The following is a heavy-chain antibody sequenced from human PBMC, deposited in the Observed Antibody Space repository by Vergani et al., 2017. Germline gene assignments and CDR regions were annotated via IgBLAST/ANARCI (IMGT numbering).Heavy chain of an antibody. CDR2: IKSKTDGGTT. CDR1: GFTFSNYW. CDR3: TTXSPQLLYYYYVMAG. V-gene: IGHV3-15*01. D-gene: IGHD6-6*01. J-gene: IGHJ6*02. Sequence: VQLVESGGGLVQPGGSLRLSCTASGFTFSNYWMSWVRQAPGKGLEWVGRIKSKTDGGTTDYAAPVKGRFTISRDDAKNTLYLQMNSLKTEDTAVYYCTTXSPQLLYYYYVMAGGDQATTITVS.